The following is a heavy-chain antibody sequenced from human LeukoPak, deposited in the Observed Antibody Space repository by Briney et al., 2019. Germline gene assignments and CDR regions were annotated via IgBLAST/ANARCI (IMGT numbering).Heavy chain of an antibody. J-gene: IGHJ4*02. D-gene: IGHD1-26*01. Sequence: SETLSLTCTVSGGSISSSSYYWGWIRQPPGKGLEWIGSIYYSGSTYYNPSLKSRVTISVDTSKNQFSLKLSSVTAADTAVYYCARGGSSHLTYDYWGQGTLVTVSS. CDR2: IYYSGST. CDR1: GGSISSSSYY. V-gene: IGHV4-39*07. CDR3: ARGGSSHLTYDY.